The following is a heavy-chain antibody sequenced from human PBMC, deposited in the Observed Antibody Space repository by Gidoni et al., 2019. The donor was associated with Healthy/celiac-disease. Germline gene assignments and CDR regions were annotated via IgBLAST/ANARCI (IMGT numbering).Heavy chain of an antibody. CDR1: GVSLSNGRMG. V-gene: IGHV2-26*01. D-gene: IGHD1-26*01. J-gene: IGHJ6*02. CDR2: FISNDEK. Sequence: QVTMKESGPVLAKPTETLTQTCTVAGVSLSNGRMGVSWIRQPPGKALEWRAHFISNDEKSYSTSLKRKLNISKDTSKSQMVLTMTNMDPVDTATNYCARIRGWELLTGMDVWGQGTTVTVSS. CDR3: ARIRGWELLTGMDV.